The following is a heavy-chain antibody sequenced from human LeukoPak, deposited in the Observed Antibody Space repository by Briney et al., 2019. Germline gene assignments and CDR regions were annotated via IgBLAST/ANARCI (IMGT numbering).Heavy chain of an antibody. Sequence: GASVKVSCTASGGTFSSYAISWVRQAPGQGREWMGGIIPIFGTANYAQKFQGRVTITADESTSTAYMELSSLRSEDTAVYYCAREAGYYDSSGPRYYYYMDVWGKGTTVTISS. J-gene: IGHJ6*03. CDR2: IIPIFGTA. CDR1: GGTFSSYA. D-gene: IGHD3-22*01. CDR3: AREAGYYDSSGPRYYYYMDV. V-gene: IGHV1-69*13.